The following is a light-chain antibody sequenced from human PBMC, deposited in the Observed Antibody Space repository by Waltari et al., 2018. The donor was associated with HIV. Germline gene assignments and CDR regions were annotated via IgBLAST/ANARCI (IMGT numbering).Light chain of an antibody. J-gene: IGKJ2*01. CDR2: GAS. CDR3: QQYGDSPLYS. V-gene: IGKV3-20*01. Sequence: PASVSGSPGQSITISCRASQTVSSKYLAWYQQKPGRAPRVVIYGASSRATGIPDRFSGSGSGTDFTLTISRLEPEDFAVYYCQQYGDSPLYSFGQGTKLEI. CDR1: QTVSSKY.